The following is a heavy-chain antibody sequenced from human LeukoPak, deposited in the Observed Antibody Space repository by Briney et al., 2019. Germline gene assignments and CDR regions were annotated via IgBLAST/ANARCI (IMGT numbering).Heavy chain of an antibody. Sequence: ASVKVSCKASGYTFTSYGISWVRQAPGQGLEWMGWISAYSGNTNYAQKLQGRVTMTTDTSTSTAYMELRSLRSDDTAVYYCARLLRYFDWLSPYFDYWGQGTLVTVSS. V-gene: IGHV1-18*01. CDR2: ISAYSGNT. CDR3: ARLLRYFDWLSPYFDY. CDR1: GYTFTSYG. D-gene: IGHD3-9*01. J-gene: IGHJ4*02.